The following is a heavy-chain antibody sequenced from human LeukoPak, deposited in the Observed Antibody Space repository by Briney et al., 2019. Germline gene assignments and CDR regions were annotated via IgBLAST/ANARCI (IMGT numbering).Heavy chain of an antibody. CDR3: AKAILIVGATPLFDY. J-gene: IGHJ4*02. V-gene: IGHV3-9*01. CDR1: GFTFDDYA. CDR2: ISWNSGSI. D-gene: IGHD1-26*01. Sequence: PGRSLRLSCAASGFTFDDYAMHWVRPAPGKGLEWVSGISWNSGSIGYADSVKGRFTISRDNAKNSLYLQMNSLRAEDTALYYCAKAILIVGATPLFDYWGQGTLVTVSS.